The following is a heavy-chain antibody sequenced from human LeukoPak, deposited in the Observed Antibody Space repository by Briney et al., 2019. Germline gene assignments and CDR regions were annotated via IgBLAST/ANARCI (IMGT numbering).Heavy chain of an antibody. CDR2: IYTSGST. D-gene: IGHD3-16*01. J-gene: IGHJ4*02. CDR1: GGSISNYY. CDR3: ARDHRGGLPPY. V-gene: IGHV4-4*07. Sequence: PSETLSLTCTVSGGSISNYYWNWIRQPAGKGLEWIGRIYTSGSTNYNPSLKGRVTMSVDTSNNQFSLKLSSVTAADTAVYYCARDHRGGLPPYWGQGTLVTVSS.